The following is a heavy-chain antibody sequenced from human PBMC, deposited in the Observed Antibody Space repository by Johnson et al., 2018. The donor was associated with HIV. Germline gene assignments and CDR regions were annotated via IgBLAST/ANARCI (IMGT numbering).Heavy chain of an antibody. D-gene: IGHD2-15*01. CDR2: INWNGGST. Sequence: VQLVESGGGVVRPGGSLRLSCAASGFTFDDYGMSWVRQAPGKGLEWVSGINWNGGSTGYADSVKGRFTISRDNSKNTLYLQMNSLRAEDTAVYYCARAVVVAATNAFDIWGQGTMVTVSS. CDR1: GFTFDDYG. V-gene: IGHV3-20*04. J-gene: IGHJ3*02. CDR3: ARAVVVAATNAFDI.